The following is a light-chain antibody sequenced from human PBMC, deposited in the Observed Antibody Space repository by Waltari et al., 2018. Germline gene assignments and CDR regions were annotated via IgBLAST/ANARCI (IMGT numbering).Light chain of an antibody. V-gene: IGLV3-27*01. J-gene: IGLJ3*02. Sequence: SYELTQPSSVSVSPAQTARITCSGDVLATTYARWFQQKPGQAPVLVIYKDSERPSGIPERFSGSSSGTTVTLTISGAQVEDEADYYCYSAADNNRVFGGGTKLTVL. CDR1: VLATTY. CDR2: KDS. CDR3: YSAADNNRV.